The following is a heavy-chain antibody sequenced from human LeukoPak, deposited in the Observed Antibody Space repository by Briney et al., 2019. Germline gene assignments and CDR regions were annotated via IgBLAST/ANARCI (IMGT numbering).Heavy chain of an antibody. V-gene: IGHV3-7*01. Sequence: GGSLTLSCAASGFRFTSYWMTWVRQAPGKGLEWVGNIGQDGSVKNYADSVKGRFTISRDNAKNSVFLQMNSLRAEDTAFYYCGNQCSGGICPENWGRGTLVTVSS. CDR3: GNQCSGGICPEN. CDR2: IGQDGSVK. CDR1: GFRFTSYW. J-gene: IGHJ4*02. D-gene: IGHD2-15*01.